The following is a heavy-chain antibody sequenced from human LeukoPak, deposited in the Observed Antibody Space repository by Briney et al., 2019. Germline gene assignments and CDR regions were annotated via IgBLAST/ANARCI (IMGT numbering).Heavy chain of an antibody. Sequence: GGSLRLSCAASGFTFSSYAMSWVRQAPGEGLEWVSAISGSGGSTYYADSVKGRFTISRDNSKNTLYLQMNSLRAEDTAVYYCAISYYYDSSGYWSFDYWGQGTLVTVSS. CDR1: GFTFSSYA. D-gene: IGHD3-22*01. CDR3: AISYYYDSSGYWSFDY. J-gene: IGHJ4*02. V-gene: IGHV3-23*01. CDR2: ISGSGGST.